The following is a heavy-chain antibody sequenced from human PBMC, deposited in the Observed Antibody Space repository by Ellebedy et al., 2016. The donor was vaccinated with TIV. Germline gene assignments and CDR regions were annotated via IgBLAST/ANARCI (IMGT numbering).Heavy chain of an antibody. CDR1: GFTFSSYA. CDR2: ISYDGSNK. D-gene: IGHD2-2*01. CDR3: ARNFYCTSTTCSLAEY. V-gene: IGHV3-30-3*01. Sequence: GESLKISCAASGFTFSSYAMHWVRQAPGKGLEWVAVISYDGSNKYYADSVKGRFTISRDNSKNTLYLQMNSLRAEDTAVYYCARNFYCTSTTCSLAEYWGQGALVTVSS. J-gene: IGHJ4*02.